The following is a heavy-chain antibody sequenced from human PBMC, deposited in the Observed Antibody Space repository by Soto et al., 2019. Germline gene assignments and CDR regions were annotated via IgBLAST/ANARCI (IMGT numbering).Heavy chain of an antibody. D-gene: IGHD2-15*01. CDR3: ARVRMNYYYYDMDV. V-gene: IGHV4-59*01. J-gene: IGHJ6*02. CDR1: GDSISSYY. Sequence: SETLSLTCTVSGDSISSYYWSWIRQPPGKGLEYIGYIYYSGSTNYNPSLKSRVTISVDTSKNQFSLKLSSVTAADRAVYYCARVRMNYYYYDMDVWGQGTTVTVSS. CDR2: IYYSGST.